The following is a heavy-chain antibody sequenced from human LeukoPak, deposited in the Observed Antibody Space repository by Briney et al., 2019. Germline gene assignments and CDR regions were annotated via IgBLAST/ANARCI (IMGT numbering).Heavy chain of an antibody. V-gene: IGHV1-18*01. CDR2: ISAYNGNT. CDR1: GYTFTSYG. J-gene: IGHJ6*02. D-gene: IGHD2-2*02. Sequence: ASVKVSCKASGYTFTSYGISWVRQAPGQGLEWMGWISAYNGNTNYAQKLQGRVTMTTDTSTSTAYMELRSLRSDDTAVYYCARYGGGKGFVVEPAAIRFGMDVWGQGTTVTVSS. CDR3: ARYGGGKGFVVEPAAIRFGMDV.